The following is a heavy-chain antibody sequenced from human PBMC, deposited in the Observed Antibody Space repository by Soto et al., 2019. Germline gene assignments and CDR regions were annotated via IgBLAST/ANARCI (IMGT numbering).Heavy chain of an antibody. D-gene: IGHD6-6*01. V-gene: IGHV1-3*01. CDR3: ARDRLAARSFAP. J-gene: IGHJ5*02. Sequence: ASVKVSCKASGYTFTSYAMHWVRQAPGQRLEWMGWINAGNGNTKYSQKFQGRVTITRDTSASTAYMELSSLRSEDTAVYYCARDRLAARSFAPWGQGTLVTVSS. CDR1: GYTFTSYA. CDR2: INAGNGNT.